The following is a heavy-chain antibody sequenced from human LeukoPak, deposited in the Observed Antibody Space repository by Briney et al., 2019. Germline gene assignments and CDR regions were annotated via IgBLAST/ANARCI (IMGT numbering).Heavy chain of an antibody. CDR2: ISSSSSYI. J-gene: IGHJ3*02. Sequence: GGSLRLSCAASGFTFSSYSMNWVRQAPGKGLEWVSSISSSSSYIYYADSVKGRFTISRDNAKNSLYLQMNSLRAEDTAVYYCASLSSRDAFDIWGQGTMVTVSS. CDR3: ASLSSRDAFDI. V-gene: IGHV3-21*01. D-gene: IGHD3-16*02. CDR1: GFTFSSYS.